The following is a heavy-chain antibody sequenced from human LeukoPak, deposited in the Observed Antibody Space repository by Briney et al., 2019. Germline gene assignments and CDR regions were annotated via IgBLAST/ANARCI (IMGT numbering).Heavy chain of an antibody. V-gene: IGHV4-30-2*01. Sequence: PSETLSLTCTVSGGSISSGGYYWSWIRQPPGKGLEWIGYIYHSGSTYYNPSLKSRVTISVDRPKNQFSLKLSSVTAADTAVYYCARDRDGGKPLGFRWTVYYMDVWGKGTTVTVSS. CDR1: GGSISSGGYY. CDR3: ARDRDGGKPLGFRWTVYYMDV. D-gene: IGHD4-23*01. J-gene: IGHJ6*03. CDR2: IYHSGST.